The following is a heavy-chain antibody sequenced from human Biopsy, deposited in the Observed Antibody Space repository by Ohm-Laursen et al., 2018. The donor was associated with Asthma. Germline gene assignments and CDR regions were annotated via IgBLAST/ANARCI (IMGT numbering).Heavy chain of an antibody. CDR2: IDWGEDK. D-gene: IGHD1-14*01. J-gene: IGHJ4*02. V-gene: IGHV2-70*04. Sequence: TTQTLTLTCSFSGFSLSSSGANVNWIRQPPGKALEWLARIDWGEDKFYSTSLRTRLTISKGSSEDQVVLTMTNMGPVDTATYYCTRHNDYWGPGILVTVSS. CDR1: GFSLSSSGAN. CDR3: TRHNDY.